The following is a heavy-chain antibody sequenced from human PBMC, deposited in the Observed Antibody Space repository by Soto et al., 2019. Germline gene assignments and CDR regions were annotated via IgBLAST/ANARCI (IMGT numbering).Heavy chain of an antibody. J-gene: IGHJ4*02. Sequence: ASVKVSCKASGYTFTSYGISWVRQAPGQGLEWMGWINTYNDNTNYAQKLQGRVTMTTDTSTSTAYMELRSLRSDDTAVYYCAKVQGGVVTASIIDYWCQGTLVTVSS. CDR2: INTYNDNT. CDR1: GYTFTSYG. V-gene: IGHV1-18*01. D-gene: IGHD2-21*02. CDR3: AKVQGGVVTASIIDY.